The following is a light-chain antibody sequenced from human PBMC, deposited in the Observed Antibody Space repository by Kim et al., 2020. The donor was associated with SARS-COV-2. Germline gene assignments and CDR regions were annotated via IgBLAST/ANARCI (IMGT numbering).Light chain of an antibody. Sequence: QRVTISCTGSSSNIGAGSDVHWDQQLPGTAPTLLIFGNNNRPSGVPDRFSGSKSGTSASLAITWLQAEDESAYYCQSYDNSLSVWVFGGGTQLTVL. CDR2: GNN. CDR1: SSNIGAGSD. CDR3: QSYDNSLSVWV. V-gene: IGLV1-40*01. J-gene: IGLJ3*02.